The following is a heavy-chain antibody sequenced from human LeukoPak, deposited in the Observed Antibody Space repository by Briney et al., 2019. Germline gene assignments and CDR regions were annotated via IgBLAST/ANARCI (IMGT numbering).Heavy chain of an antibody. Sequence: SETLSLTCSVSGGSVSRRNYSWTWIRQPPGKGLEWIGYIYNSGSTKCNPSLKSRVTISVDTSKNQFSLKLSSVTAADTAVYYCATDRQVYGSGEYYFDYWGQGTLVSVSS. CDR3: ATDRQVYGSGEYYFDY. V-gene: IGHV4-61*01. D-gene: IGHD3-10*01. CDR2: IYNSGST. J-gene: IGHJ4*02. CDR1: GGSVSRRNYS.